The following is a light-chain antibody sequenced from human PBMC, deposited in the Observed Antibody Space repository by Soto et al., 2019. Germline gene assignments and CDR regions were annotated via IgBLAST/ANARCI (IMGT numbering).Light chain of an antibody. CDR3: SSFTSRHTYV. CDR2: DAS. J-gene: IGLJ1*01. CDR1: SSDIGGYNY. V-gene: IGLV2-14*01. Sequence: QSALTQPASVSGSPGQSTTISCTGTSSDIGGYNYVSWYQQLPGEAPKLIIYDASDRPSGVSTRFSGSKSGNTASLTISGLQAEDEGDYYCSSFTSRHTYVFGTGTKLTVL.